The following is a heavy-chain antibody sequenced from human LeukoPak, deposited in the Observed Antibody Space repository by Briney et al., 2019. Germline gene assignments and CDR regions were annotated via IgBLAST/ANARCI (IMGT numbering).Heavy chain of an antibody. V-gene: IGHV3-21*05. CDR2: ISSSSSYI. D-gene: IGHD4-17*01. Sequence: GGSLRLSCAASGFTFSSYSMNWVRQAPGKGLEWISYISSSSSYIYYADSVKGRFTISRDNAKNSLYLQMNSLRAEDTAVYYCARDLSYGDYENYFDYWGQGTLVTVSS. CDR1: GFTFSSYS. J-gene: IGHJ4*02. CDR3: ARDLSYGDYENYFDY.